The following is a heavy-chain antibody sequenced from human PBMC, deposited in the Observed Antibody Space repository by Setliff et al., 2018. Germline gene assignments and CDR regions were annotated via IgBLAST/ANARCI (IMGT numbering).Heavy chain of an antibody. Sequence: ASETLSLTCTVSGDSISSGSYYWTWIRQPAGKGLEWIGHFHTGGSTNYNRSLRSRVSISVDTSKNQFSLKLSSVTAADTAAYYCARAGPTVTFFRVLVISWWDPWGQGSPVTVSS. CDR2: FHTGGST. CDR3: ARAGPTVTFFRVLVISWWDP. CDR1: GDSISSGSYY. D-gene: IGHD3-3*01. J-gene: IGHJ5*02. V-gene: IGHV4-61*09.